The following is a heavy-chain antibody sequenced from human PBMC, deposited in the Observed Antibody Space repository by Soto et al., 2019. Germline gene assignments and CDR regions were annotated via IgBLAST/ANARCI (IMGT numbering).Heavy chain of an antibody. CDR3: ASRRAVTAPYYYYGMDV. CDR1: VYSFTSYW. V-gene: IGHV5-10-1*01. Sequence: GESLKISCKGSVYSFTSYWISWVRQMPGKGLEWMGRIDPSDSYTNYSPSFQGHVTISADKSISTAYLQWSSLKASDTAMYYCASRRAVTAPYYYYGMDVWGQGTTVTVSS. CDR2: IDPSDSYT. D-gene: IGHD2-21*02. J-gene: IGHJ6*02.